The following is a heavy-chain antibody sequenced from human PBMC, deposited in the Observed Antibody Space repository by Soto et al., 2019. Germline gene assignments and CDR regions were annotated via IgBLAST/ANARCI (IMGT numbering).Heavy chain of an antibody. CDR3: ARGVHYDSSSYYYFY. J-gene: IGHJ4*02. D-gene: IGHD3-22*01. CDR1: GVTFSSYS. CDR2: INPIFGTA. V-gene: IGHV1-69*01. Sequence: QVQLVQSGAEVKKPGSSVKVSCKASGVTFSSYSIDWVRQAPGQGLEWMGGINPIFGTANYAQKFQGRITITADESTSTAYMELRSLRSEDTAVYYCARGVHYDSSSYYYFYWGQGTLVTVSS.